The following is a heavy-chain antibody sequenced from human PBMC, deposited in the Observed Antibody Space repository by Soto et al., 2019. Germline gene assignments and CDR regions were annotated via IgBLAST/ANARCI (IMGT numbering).Heavy chain of an antibody. J-gene: IGHJ5*02. D-gene: IGHD6-13*01. Sequence: RRSWAVSGFSSCSYAMSWVRQSPGKGLEWVAGITVSPTGTYYADSVKGRFTISRDNSKNALYLQMNSLRADDTAVYYCARALPGGTKWTWFAPWGQGT. V-gene: IGHV3-23*01. CDR1: GFSSCSYA. CDR3: ARALPGGTKWTWFAP. CDR2: ITVSPTGT.